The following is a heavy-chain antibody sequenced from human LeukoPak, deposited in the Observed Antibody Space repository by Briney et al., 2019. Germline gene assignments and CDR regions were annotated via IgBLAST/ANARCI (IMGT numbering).Heavy chain of an antibody. D-gene: IGHD3-22*01. Sequence: SETLSLTCPVSGVSISSYYWTWIRLPAGKGLEWIGRIYSGGSTNYNPSLKSRVTMSVDTSKNQFSLKLTSVTAADTAVYYCAREFYFYDSSGENWFVTSGHGNLVTVSS. CDR3: AREFYFYDSSGENWFVT. CDR2: IYSGGST. V-gene: IGHV4-4*07. J-gene: IGHJ5*01. CDR1: GVSISSYY.